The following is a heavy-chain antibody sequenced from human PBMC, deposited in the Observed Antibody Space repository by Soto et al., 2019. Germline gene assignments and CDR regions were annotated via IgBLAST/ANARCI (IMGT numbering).Heavy chain of an antibody. J-gene: IGHJ4*02. V-gene: IGHV3-30-3*01. D-gene: IGHD3-10*01. CDR2: ISYDGSNK. CDR1: GSTFSRYA. CDR3: ASAITIGYYFDY. Sequence: SGGSLRHSCPASGSTFSRYAMHWVRQALGKGLEWVDVISYDGSNKYYADSVKGRFTISRDNSKNTLCLEMYCRRGEDKAVYYCASAITIGYYFDYWGQGTLVTVSS.